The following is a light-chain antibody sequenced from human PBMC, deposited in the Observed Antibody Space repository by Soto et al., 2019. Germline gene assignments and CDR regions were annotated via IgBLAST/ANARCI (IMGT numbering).Light chain of an antibody. CDR3: AAWDDSLNGPV. CDR2: STN. CDR1: SSNIGSNT. V-gene: IGLV1-44*01. J-gene: IGLJ2*01. Sequence: QSVLTQPPSASGTPGQRVAISGSGSSSNIGSNTVNWYRHLPGTAPKLLIYSTNQRPSGVPDRFSGSKSGTSASLAISGLQSEDEADYYCAAWDDSLNGPVFGGGTTLTVL.